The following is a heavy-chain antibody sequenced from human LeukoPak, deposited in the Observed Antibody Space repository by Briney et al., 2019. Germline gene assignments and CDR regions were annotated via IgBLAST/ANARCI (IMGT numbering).Heavy chain of an antibody. V-gene: IGHV1-2*02. J-gene: IGHJ4*02. CDR2: INPNSGDT. CDR1: GYTFSGYY. CDR3: ARWDGYSSSPDY. Sequence: GASVKVSCKASGYTFSGYYLHWVRQAPGQGLEWMGWINPNSGDTGYAQRFQGRVTMTRDTSIRTIYMEIYMDLTGLRFDDTALYYCARWDGYSSSPDYWGQGTLVTVSS. D-gene: IGHD6-13*01.